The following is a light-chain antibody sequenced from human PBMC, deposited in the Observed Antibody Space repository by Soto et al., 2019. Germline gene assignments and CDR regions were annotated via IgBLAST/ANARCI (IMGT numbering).Light chain of an antibody. CDR3: QRYKSYAPNT. Sequence: DIPMTQSPSPLSSSVGDRVTITCRASQSISSWLAWYQQKPGNAPKLLIYDASSLESGGPSRFSGSGSGTEFTRTISSRQPVYFATDYCQRYKSYAPNTLGQGTKLEIK. J-gene: IGKJ2*01. CDR2: DAS. V-gene: IGKV1-5*01. CDR1: QSISSW.